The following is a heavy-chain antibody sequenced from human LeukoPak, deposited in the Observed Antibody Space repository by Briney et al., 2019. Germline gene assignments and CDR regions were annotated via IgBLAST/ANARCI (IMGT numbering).Heavy chain of an antibody. V-gene: IGHV3-7*03. CDR1: GFTFGDFF. Sequence: GRSLRLSCAASGFTFGDFFMSWVRQAPGKGLEWVANINSDGSEKFHVDSVKGRFTIPRDNAKNALFLQMDSLRADDTAIYFCARGVTMIRGAVMYPFFFDLWGRGTLVTVSS. CDR2: INSDGSEK. CDR3: ARGVTMIRGAVMYPFFFDL. J-gene: IGHJ4*03. D-gene: IGHD3-10*01.